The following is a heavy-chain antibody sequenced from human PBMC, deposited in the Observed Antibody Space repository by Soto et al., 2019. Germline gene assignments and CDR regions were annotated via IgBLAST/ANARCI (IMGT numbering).Heavy chain of an antibody. CDR2: ISWNSGSI. V-gene: IGHV3-9*01. J-gene: IGHJ4*02. CDR3: ATYLAQLRAEVVK. CDR1: GFTFDDYA. Sequence: GGSLRLSCAASGFTFDDYAMHWVRQAPWKGLEWVSGISWNSGSIGYADSVKGRLTISRDNAKNSLYLQMNSLRAEDTALYYFATYLAQLRAEVVKWGPGALLKVSS. D-gene: IGHD5-18*01.